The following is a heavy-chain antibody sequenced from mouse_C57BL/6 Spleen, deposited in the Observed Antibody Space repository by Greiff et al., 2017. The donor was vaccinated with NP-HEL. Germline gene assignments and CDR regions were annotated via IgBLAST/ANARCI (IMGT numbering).Heavy chain of an antibody. J-gene: IGHJ4*01. CDR2: FYPGSGSI. CDR3: ASHEEYSNYEEGAMDY. D-gene: IGHD2-5*01. CDR1: GYTFTEYT. Sequence: QVQLQQSGAELVKPGASVKLSCKASGYTFTEYTIHWVKQRSGQGLEWIGWFYPGSGSIKYNEKFKDKATLTADKSSSTVYMELSRLTCEDSAVYFCASHEEYSNYEEGAMDYWGQGTSVTVSS. V-gene: IGHV1-62-2*01.